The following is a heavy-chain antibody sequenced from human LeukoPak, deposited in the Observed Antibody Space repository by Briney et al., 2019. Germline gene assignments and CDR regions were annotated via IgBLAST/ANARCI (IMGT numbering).Heavy chain of an antibody. V-gene: IGHV3-30*02. CDR1: GFTFSSYG. CDR3: AKDEWLDKATTTQPFDY. CDR2: IRYDGSNK. Sequence: PGGSLRLSCAASGFTFSSYGMHWVRQAPGKGLGWVAFIRYDGSNKYYADSVKGRFTISRDNSKNTLYLQMNSLRAEDTAVYYCAKDEWLDKATTTQPFDYWGQGTLVTVSS. J-gene: IGHJ4*02. D-gene: IGHD5-12*01.